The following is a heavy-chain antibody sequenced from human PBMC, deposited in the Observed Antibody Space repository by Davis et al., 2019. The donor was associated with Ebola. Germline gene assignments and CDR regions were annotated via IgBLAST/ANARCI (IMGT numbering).Heavy chain of an antibody. CDR3: ARGPPARNSGSYEFYYYGMDV. D-gene: IGHD1-26*01. CDR1: GYTFTDDY. J-gene: IGHJ6*02. Sequence: ASVKVSCKASGYTFTDDYMHWVRQAPGQGLEWMGMINPGGGSTRYTQKLQGRVTMTRDTSTSTVYMELSSLRSEDTAVYYCARGPPARNSGSYEFYYYGMDVWGQGTTVTVSS. CDR2: INPGGGST. V-gene: IGHV1-46*03.